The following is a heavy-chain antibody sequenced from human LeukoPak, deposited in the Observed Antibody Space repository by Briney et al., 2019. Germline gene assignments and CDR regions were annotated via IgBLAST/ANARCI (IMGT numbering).Heavy chain of an antibody. J-gene: IGHJ4*02. CDR3: ARVGSTLGY. CDR1: GYTFTNFD. D-gene: IGHD2-2*01. Sequence: ASVKVSCKASGYTFTNFDISWVRQAPGQGLEWMGWISAYNGNTNYAQKLQGRVTMTTDTSTSTAHMELRSLRSDDTAVYYCARVGSTLGYWGQGTLVTVSS. V-gene: IGHV1-18*04. CDR2: ISAYNGNT.